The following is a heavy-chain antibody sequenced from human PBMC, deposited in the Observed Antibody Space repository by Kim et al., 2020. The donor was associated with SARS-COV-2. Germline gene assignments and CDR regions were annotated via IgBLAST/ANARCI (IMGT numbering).Heavy chain of an antibody. CDR2: INHSGST. D-gene: IGHD2-15*01. Sequence: SETLSLTCAVYGGSFSGYYWSWIRQPPGKGLEWIGEINHSGSTNYNPSLKSRVTISVDTSKNQFSLKLSSVTAADTAVYYCASYPLGYCSGGSCYSRGRAFDIWGQGTMVTVSS. CDR3: ASYPLGYCSGGSCYSRGRAFDI. V-gene: IGHV4-34*01. J-gene: IGHJ3*02. CDR1: GGSFSGYY.